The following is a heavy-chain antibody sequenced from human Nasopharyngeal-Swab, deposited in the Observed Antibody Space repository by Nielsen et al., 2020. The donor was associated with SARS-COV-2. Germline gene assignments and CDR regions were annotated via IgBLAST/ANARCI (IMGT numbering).Heavy chain of an antibody. CDR1: GFTFDDCA. Sequence: SLKISCAASGFTFDDCAMHWVRQAPGKGLEWVSGISWNSGSIGYADSVKGRFTISRDNAKNSLYLQMNSLRAEDTALYYCAKDSGATVTPPRYYYYYGMDVWGQGTTVTVSS. D-gene: IGHD4-17*01. CDR2: ISWNSGSI. V-gene: IGHV3-9*01. CDR3: AKDSGATVTPPRYYYYYGMDV. J-gene: IGHJ6*02.